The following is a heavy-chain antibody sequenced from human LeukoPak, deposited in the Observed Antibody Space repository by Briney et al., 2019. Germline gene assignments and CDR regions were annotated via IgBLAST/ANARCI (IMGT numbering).Heavy chain of an antibody. D-gene: IGHD3-10*01. V-gene: IGHV1-69*13. CDR2: IIPIFGTA. CDR1: GYSFTNYG. CDR3: AGGGSGLYYYYMDV. Sequence: SVKVSCKTSGYSFTNYGITWVRQAPGQGLEWMGGIIPIFGTANYAQKFQGRVTITADESTSTAYMELSSLRSEDTAVYYCAGGGSGLYYYYMDVWGKGTTVTISS. J-gene: IGHJ6*03.